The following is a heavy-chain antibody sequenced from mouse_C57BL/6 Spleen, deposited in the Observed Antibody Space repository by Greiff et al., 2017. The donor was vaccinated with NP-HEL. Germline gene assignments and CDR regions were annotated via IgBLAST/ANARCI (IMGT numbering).Heavy chain of an antibody. Sequence: QVQLKQPGAELVKPGASVKLSCKASGYTFTSYWMHWVKQRPGRGLEWIGRIDPNSGGTKNNEKFKSKATLTVDKPSSTAYMQLSSLTYEDSAVYDGASSEGVFDDWGQGTTLTVSS. V-gene: IGHV1-72*01. D-gene: IGHD3-2*02. J-gene: IGHJ2*01. CDR1: GYTFTSYW. CDR2: IDPNSGGT. CDR3: ASSEGVFDD.